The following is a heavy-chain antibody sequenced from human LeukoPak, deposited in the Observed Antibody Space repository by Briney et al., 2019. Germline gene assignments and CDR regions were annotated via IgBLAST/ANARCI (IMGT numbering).Heavy chain of an antibody. J-gene: IGHJ4*02. Sequence: SQTLSLTCTVSGVSISSGGYYWSWIRQHPGKGLEWIGYIYYSGSTYYNPSLKSRVTISVDTSKNQFSLKLSSVTAADTAVYYCASRYDSSGYYDEVFDYWGQGTLVTVSS. V-gene: IGHV4-31*03. CDR2: IYYSGST. CDR3: ASRYDSSGYYDEVFDY. CDR1: GVSISSGGYY. D-gene: IGHD3-22*01.